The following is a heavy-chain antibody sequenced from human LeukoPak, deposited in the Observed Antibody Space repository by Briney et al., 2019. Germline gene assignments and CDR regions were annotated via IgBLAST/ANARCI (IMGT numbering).Heavy chain of an antibody. CDR2: INPSSGVI. V-gene: IGHV3-48*01. CDR1: GFTFTSYS. CDR3: ARVMWSGSYDSDY. J-gene: IGHJ4*02. D-gene: IGHD3-16*01. Sequence: GGSLRLSCTTSGFTFTSYSMNWVRQAPGKGLEWLSYINPSSGVIYYTDSVKGRFTVSRDNAKNTLYLQMNSLRAEDTAVYYCARVMWSGSYDSDYWGQGTLVTVSS.